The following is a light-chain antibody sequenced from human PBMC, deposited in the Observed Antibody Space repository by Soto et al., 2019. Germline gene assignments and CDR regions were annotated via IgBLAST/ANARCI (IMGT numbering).Light chain of an antibody. J-gene: IGLJ3*02. Sequence: QSALTQPRSVSASPGQSVTISCTGTSSNVGGYNYVSWYQQNPGKAPKHTIYYASKRPPGVPDRFSGSKSGNAAFLTISGLQVEDEADYYCCSYAASYTLLFGGGTKVTVL. V-gene: IGLV2-11*01. CDR3: CSYAASYTLL. CDR2: YAS. CDR1: SSNVGGYNY.